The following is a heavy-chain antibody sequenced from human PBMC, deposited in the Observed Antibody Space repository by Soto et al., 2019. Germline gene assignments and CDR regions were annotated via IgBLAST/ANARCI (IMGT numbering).Heavy chain of an antibody. Sequence: GGSLRLSCAASGFTFSSYGMHWVRQAPGKGLEWVAVIWYDGSNKYYADSVKGRFTISRDNSKNTLYLQMNSLRAEDTAVYYCAKSRYCSSTSCIYYYYYGMDVWGQGTTVTVSS. CDR1: GFTFSSYG. D-gene: IGHD2-2*01. CDR2: IWYDGSNK. J-gene: IGHJ6*02. V-gene: IGHV3-33*06. CDR3: AKSRYCSSTSCIYYYYYGMDV.